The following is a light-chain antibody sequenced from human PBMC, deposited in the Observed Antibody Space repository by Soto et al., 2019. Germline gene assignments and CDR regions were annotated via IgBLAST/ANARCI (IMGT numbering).Light chain of an antibody. V-gene: IGKV3-20*01. CDR2: GAS. Sequence: EIVLTQSPGTLSLSPGERATLSCRASQSVSSNYLAWYQQKPGQAPRLLIYGASTRATGIPDRFSGSGSGTDFTLTISRLEPEDFAVYFCQQYRSLPLTFGGGTKVDIK. J-gene: IGKJ4*01. CDR1: QSVSSNY. CDR3: QQYRSLPLT.